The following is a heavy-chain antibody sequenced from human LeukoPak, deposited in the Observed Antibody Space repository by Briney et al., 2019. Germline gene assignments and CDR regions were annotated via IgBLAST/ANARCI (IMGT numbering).Heavy chain of an antibody. CDR3: ARDPRSYYDFWSGYDY. V-gene: IGHV1-69*13. CDR1: GGTFSSYA. CDR2: IIPIFGTA. J-gene: IGHJ4*02. Sequence: ASVKVSCKASGGTFSSYAISWVRQAPGQGLEWMGGIIPIFGTANYAQKFQGRVTITADESTSTAYMELSSLRSEDTAVYYCARDPRSYYDFWSGYDYWGQGTLVTVSS. D-gene: IGHD3-3*01.